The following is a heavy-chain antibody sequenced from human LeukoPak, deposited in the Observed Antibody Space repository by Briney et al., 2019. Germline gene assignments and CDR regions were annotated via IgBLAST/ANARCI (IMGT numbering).Heavy chain of an antibody. V-gene: IGHV3-21*01. CDR2: ISSTGTYI. CDR3: ARDPSVVPAAVNWFDP. CDR1: GFSFSSYA. D-gene: IGHD2-2*01. Sequence: PGGSLRLSCEASGFSFSSYAFAWVRQAPGKGLEWVSSISSTGTYIYNADSVKGRFTISRDNAKNSLYLQMNSLRAEDTAVYYCARDPSVVPAAVNWFDPWGQGTLVTVSS. J-gene: IGHJ5*02.